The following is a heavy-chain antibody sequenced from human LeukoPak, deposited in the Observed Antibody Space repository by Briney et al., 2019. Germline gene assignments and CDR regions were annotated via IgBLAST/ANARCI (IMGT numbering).Heavy chain of an antibody. V-gene: IGHV3-30*04. CDR3: ARGKTSQNIVTRKTYNWSDP. J-gene: IGHJ5*02. CDR2: ISYDGSNK. CDR1: GFTFSSYA. D-gene: IGHD2/OR15-2a*01. Sequence: GGSLRLSCAASGFTFSSYAMHWVRQAPGKGLEWVAVISYDGSNKYYADSVKGRFTISRDNSKNTLYLQMNSLRAEDTAVYYCARGKTSQNIVTRKTYNWSDPWGQGTLVTVSS.